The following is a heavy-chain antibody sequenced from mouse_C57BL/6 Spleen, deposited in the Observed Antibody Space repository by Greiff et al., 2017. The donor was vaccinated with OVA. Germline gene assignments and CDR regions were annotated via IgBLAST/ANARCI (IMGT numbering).Heavy chain of an antibody. D-gene: IGHD3-1*01. CDR1: GYTFTDYE. J-gene: IGHJ1*03. Sequence: VQLQQSGAELVRPGASVTLSCKASGYTFTDYEMHWVKQTPVHGLEWIGAIDPETGGTAYNQKFKGKAILTADKSSSTAYMELRSLTSEDSAVYYGKRSGLKDRYFDVWGTGTTVTVST. CDR2: IDPETGGT. V-gene: IGHV1-15*01. CDR3: KRSGLKDRYFDV.